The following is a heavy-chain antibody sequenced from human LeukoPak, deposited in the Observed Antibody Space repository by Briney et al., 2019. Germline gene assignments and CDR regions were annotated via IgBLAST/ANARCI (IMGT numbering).Heavy chain of an antibody. CDR1: GGSISSGDYY. Sequence: SQTLSLTCTVSGGSISSGDYYWSWIRQPPGKGLEWIGYIFYTGSTYYNPSLKSRVTISVNTSKNQFSLRLSSVTAADTAVYYCASLAYYSFDYWGQGTLVTVSS. CDR3: ASLAYYSFDY. CDR2: IFYTGST. D-gene: IGHD2-21*01. V-gene: IGHV4-30-4*01. J-gene: IGHJ4*02.